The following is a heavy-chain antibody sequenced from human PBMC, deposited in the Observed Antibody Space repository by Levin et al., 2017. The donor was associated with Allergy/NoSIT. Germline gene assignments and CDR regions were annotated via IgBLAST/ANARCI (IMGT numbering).Heavy chain of an antibody. Sequence: RAGGSLRLSCAAAGLTFRNAWMSWVRQAPGKGLEWLGRIKSEKDGGTADYAAPVKGRFTISRDDSKNTVYVQMNSLKIEDTAVYYCTIDNPLYGDYLADSDYWGQGIAVTVSS. D-gene: IGHD4-17*01. CDR1: GLTFRNAW. CDR2: IKSEKDGGTA. V-gene: IGHV3-15*01. CDR3: TIDNPLYGDYLADSDY. J-gene: IGHJ4*02.